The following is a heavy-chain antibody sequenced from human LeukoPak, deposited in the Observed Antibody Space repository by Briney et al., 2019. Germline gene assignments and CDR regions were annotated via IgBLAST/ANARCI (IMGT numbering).Heavy chain of an antibody. V-gene: IGHV3-11*01. CDR2: ISSSGSTI. J-gene: IGHJ4*02. CDR1: GFAFSDYY. D-gene: IGHD7-27*01. CDR3: AKDNWGSVDY. Sequence: GGSLRLSCAASGFAFSDYYMSWIRQAPGKGLEWISYISSSGSTIYYADSVKDRFTISRDNAKNSLYLQMNSLRAEDTAVYYCAKDNWGSVDYWGQGTLVTVSS.